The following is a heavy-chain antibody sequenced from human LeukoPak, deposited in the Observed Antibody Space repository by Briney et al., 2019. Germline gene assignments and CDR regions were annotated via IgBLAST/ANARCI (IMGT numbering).Heavy chain of an antibody. D-gene: IGHD6-13*01. Sequence: GGSLRLSCAASGFTFSSYSMNCVRRAPGKGLEWVSSISSSSRYIYYADSVKGRFTISRDNAKNSLYLQMNSLRAEDTAVYYCARDVGTAAAPDHWGQGTLVTVSS. V-gene: IGHV3-21*01. CDR2: ISSSSRYI. CDR1: GFTFSSYS. J-gene: IGHJ4*02. CDR3: ARDVGTAAAPDH.